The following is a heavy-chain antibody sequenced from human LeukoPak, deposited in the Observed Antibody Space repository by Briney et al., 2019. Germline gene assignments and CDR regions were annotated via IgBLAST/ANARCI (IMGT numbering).Heavy chain of an antibody. V-gene: IGHV4-4*07. CDR3: AEDTGYLGSGGFDQ. Sequence: SETLSLTCTVSGGSISGYYWSWIRQPAGKGLECMGRINSSGTANYNPYLKSRVTMSVDTSKNQVSLKLTSVTAADTAVYYCAEDTGYLGSGGFDQWGQGTLVTVSS. CDR1: GGSISGYY. CDR2: INSSGTA. J-gene: IGHJ4*02. D-gene: IGHD3-10*01.